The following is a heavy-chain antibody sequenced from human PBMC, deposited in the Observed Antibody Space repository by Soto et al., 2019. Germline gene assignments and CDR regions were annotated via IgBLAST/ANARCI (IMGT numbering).Heavy chain of an antibody. J-gene: IGHJ6*02. CDR2: IIPISGTV. D-gene: IGHD3-16*01. V-gene: IGHV1-69*01. CDR1: GGTFSSYA. CDR3: ARSTGGGDYYYYGMDV. Sequence: QVPLVQSGAEVKKPGSSVKVSCKASGGTFSSYAISWVRQAPGQGLEWMGGIIPISGTVNYAQKFQGRVTITADESTSTAYVGLSSLKSEDTAVYYCARSTGGGDYYYYGMDVWGHGTTVTVSS.